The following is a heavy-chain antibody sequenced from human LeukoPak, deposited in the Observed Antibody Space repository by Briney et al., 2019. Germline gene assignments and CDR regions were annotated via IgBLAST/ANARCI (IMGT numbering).Heavy chain of an antibody. D-gene: IGHD1-14*01. CDR1: GFTFGSYA. J-gene: IGHJ4*02. CDR3: AKALTGSWYYFDY. Sequence: PGGSLRLSCAASGFTFGSYAMSWVRQAPGKGLEWVSTIGSSGGSTYYADSVKGRFTISRDNSKNTLFLQMNSQRAEDTAVYYCAKALTGSWYYFDYWGQGTLVTVSS. CDR2: IGSSGGST. V-gene: IGHV3-23*01.